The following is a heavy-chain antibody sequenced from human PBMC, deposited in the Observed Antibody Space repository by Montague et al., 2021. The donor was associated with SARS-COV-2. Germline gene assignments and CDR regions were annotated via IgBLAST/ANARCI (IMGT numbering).Heavy chain of an antibody. V-gene: IGHV4-59*11. Sequence: SETLSLTCTVSGGSTRSHHWNWIRQPPGKGLEWIVTIYYTGSTKYNPSLKSRITISADTSKNQFSLKLTSVTAADTAVYYCARDPGNDSFDFWGPGTMVIVSS. CDR1: GGSTRSHH. J-gene: IGHJ3*01. CDR3: ARDPGNDSFDF. D-gene: IGHD3-10*01. CDR2: IYYTGST.